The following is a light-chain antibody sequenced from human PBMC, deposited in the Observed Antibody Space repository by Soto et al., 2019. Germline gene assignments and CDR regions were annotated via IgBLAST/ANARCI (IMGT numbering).Light chain of an antibody. CDR1: QSVSSSY. CDR2: GAS. J-gene: IGKJ1*01. CDR3: QQSYSTPQT. V-gene: IGKV3-20*01. Sequence: EIVLTQSPGTLSSSPGVGGNLXCRTSQSVSSSYLAWYQQKPGQAPRLVIYGASSRATGIPDRFSGSGSGTDFTLTISSLQPEDFATYYCQQSYSTPQTFGQGTKVDIK.